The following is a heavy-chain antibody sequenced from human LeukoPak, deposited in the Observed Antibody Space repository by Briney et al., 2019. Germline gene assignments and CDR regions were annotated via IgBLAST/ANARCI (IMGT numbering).Heavy chain of an antibody. V-gene: IGHV1-24*01. CDR3: APTTRYYYDSSGYYYKREKAFDI. J-gene: IGHJ3*02. CDR2: FDPEDGET. Sequence: ASVKVSCKVSGYALTELSMHWVRQAPGKGLEWMGGFDPEDGETIYAQKFQGRVTMTEDTSTDTAYMELSSLRSEDTTVYYCAPTTRYYYDSSGYYYKREKAFDIWGQGTMVTVSS. CDR1: GYALTELS. D-gene: IGHD3-22*01.